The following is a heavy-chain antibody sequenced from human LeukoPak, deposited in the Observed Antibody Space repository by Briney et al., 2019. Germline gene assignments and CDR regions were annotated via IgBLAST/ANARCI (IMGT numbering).Heavy chain of an antibody. CDR1: GGSISISSYY. V-gene: IGHV4-39*01. CDR3: ARHHNIVIVPTARGFDY. J-gene: IGHJ4*02. D-gene: IGHD2-2*01. CDR2: VYYFGNT. Sequence: SSETLSLTCTVSGGSISISSYYWGWIRQPPGKWLEWIGSVYYFGNTYYSPSLKSRVTISVDKSKNQFSLKLSSVTAADTAVYYRARHHNIVIVPTARGFDYWGQGTLVTVSS.